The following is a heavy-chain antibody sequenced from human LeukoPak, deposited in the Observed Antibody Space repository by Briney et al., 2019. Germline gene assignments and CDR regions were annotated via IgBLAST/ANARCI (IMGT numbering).Heavy chain of an antibody. CDR1: GFTFSAYE. V-gene: IGHV4-39*01. J-gene: IGHJ4*02. CDR2: IYYSGST. Sequence: GSLRLSCAASGFTFSAYEMNWVRQAPGKGLEWIGSIYYSGSTYYNPSLKSRVTISVDTSKNQFSLKLSSVTAADTAVYYCARLPTIVGATTDWGQGTLVTVSS. CDR3: ARLPTIVGATTD. D-gene: IGHD1-26*01.